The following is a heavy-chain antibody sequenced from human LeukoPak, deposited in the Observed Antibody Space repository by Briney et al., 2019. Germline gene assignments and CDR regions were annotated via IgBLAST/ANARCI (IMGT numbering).Heavy chain of an antibody. V-gene: IGHV4-34*01. D-gene: IGHD3-16*01. J-gene: IGHJ6*03. Sequence: SETLSLTCAVYGGSFSGYYWSWIRQPPGKGLEWIGEINHSGSTNYNPSLKSRVTISVDTSKNQFSLKLSSVTAADTAVYYCARLGPYYYHYMDVWGKGTTVTVSS. CDR3: ARLGPYYYHYMDV. CDR2: INHSGST. CDR1: GGSFSGYY.